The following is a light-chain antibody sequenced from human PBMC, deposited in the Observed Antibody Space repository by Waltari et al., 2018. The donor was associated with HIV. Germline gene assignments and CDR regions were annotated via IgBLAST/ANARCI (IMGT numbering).Light chain of an antibody. CDR2: LCS. Sequence: DIVMTQSPLSLPVTPGEPASISFKSSQSLLHSNGYNYLDWYLQKPGQSPQLLIYLCSNRASGVPDRFSGSGSGTDFTLKISRVEAEDVGVYYCMQALQTPLTFGGGTKVEIK. V-gene: IGKV2-28*01. CDR1: QSLLHSNGYNY. J-gene: IGKJ4*01. CDR3: MQALQTPLT.